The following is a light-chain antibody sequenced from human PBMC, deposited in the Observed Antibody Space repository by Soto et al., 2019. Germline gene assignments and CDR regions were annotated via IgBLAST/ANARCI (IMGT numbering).Light chain of an antibody. Sequence: EIVITQSPDTLSVSPGERATLSCRASQSLTSNLAWYQQKPGQTPRLIIYGASTRATGTPPRFSGSGSGTEFNLTISSLQSEDFALYYCQQYNGWPLTFGGGTKVEIK. J-gene: IGKJ4*01. CDR2: GAS. CDR1: QSLTSN. CDR3: QQYNGWPLT. V-gene: IGKV3-15*01.